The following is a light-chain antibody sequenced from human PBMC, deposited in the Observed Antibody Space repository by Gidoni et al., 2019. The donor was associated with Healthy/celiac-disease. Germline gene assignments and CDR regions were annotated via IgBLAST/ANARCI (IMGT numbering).Light chain of an antibody. J-gene: IGLJ1*01. Sequence: SYDLTQPPSVSLSPGQTASITCSGDKLGDKYACWYQQKPGQSPVLVIYQDSKRPSGIPERFSGSNSGNTATLTISGTQAMDEADYYCQAWDSSTPYVFGTGTKVTVL. CDR3: QAWDSSTPYV. CDR1: KLGDKY. CDR2: QDS. V-gene: IGLV3-1*01.